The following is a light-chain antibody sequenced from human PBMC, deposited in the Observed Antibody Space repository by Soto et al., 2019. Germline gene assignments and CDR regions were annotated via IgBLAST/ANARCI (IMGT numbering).Light chain of an antibody. J-gene: IGLJ3*02. CDR3: TSFTSSSTWV. CDR1: SSDVGAYNY. CDR2: EVS. Sequence: QSVLTQPASVSGSPGQSITISCTGTSSDVGAYNYVSWYQQHPGKAPKVMIYEVSNRPSGVSNRFSGSKSGNTASLTISGLQAEDEADYYCTSFTSSSTWVFGGGTKLTV. V-gene: IGLV2-14*01.